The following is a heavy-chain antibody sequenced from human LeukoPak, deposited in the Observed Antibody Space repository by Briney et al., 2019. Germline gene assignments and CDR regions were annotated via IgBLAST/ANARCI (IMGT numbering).Heavy chain of an antibody. D-gene: IGHD3-22*01. CDR3: ARDEYDSSGYRPDY. CDR1: TCCFSIYT. J-gene: IGHJ4*02. V-gene: IGHV3-7*01. CDR2: RKQDGSER. Sequence: GGSLRLSCTDSTCCFSIYTINWGRQGPGRGQGWVANRKQDGSERYYVDSVKGRFTISRDNAKNSLYLQMNSLRAEDTAVYYCARDEYDSSGYRPDYWGQGTLVTVSS.